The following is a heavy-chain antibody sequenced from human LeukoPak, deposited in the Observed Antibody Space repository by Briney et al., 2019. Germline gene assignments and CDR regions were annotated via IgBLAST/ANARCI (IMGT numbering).Heavy chain of an antibody. J-gene: IGHJ4*02. CDR3: ATHPLLDY. CDR2: IYYSGST. Sequence: SETLSLTCTVSGDSIRRDNYYWGWIRQPPGKGLEWIGSIYYSGSTYYNPSLKSRVSISVDPSKSQFSLKLTSVTAADTAVYYCATHPLLDYWGQGSLVTVSS. D-gene: IGHD3-16*02. CDR1: GDSIRRDNYY. V-gene: IGHV4-39*01.